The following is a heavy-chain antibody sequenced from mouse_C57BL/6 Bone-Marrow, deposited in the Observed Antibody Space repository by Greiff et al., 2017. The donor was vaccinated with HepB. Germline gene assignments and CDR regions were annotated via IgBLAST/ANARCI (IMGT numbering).Heavy chain of an antibody. CDR1: GFTFSDYY. CDR2: ISNGGGST. D-gene: IGHD2-12*01. J-gene: IGHJ4*01. V-gene: IGHV5-12*01. CDR3: ARHEVTGAMDY. Sequence: EVKLVESGGGLVQPGGSLKLSCAASGFTFSDYYMYWVRQTPEKRLEWVAYISNGGGSTYYPDTVKGRFTISRDNAKNTLYLQMSRLKSEDTAMYYCARHEVTGAMDYWGQGTSVTVSS.